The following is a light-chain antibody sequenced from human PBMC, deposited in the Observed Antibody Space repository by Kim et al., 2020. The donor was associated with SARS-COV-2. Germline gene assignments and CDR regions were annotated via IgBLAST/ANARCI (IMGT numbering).Light chain of an antibody. Sequence: EIVLTQSPATLSLSPGERATLSCWASQSVSSYLAWYQQKPGQAPRLLIYDASNRATGIPARFSGSGSGTDFTLTISSLEPEDFAVYYCQESSNVALTFVGGTKGDI. CDR1: QSVSSY. CDR3: QESSNVALT. V-gene: IGKV3-11*01. CDR2: DAS. J-gene: IGKJ4*01.